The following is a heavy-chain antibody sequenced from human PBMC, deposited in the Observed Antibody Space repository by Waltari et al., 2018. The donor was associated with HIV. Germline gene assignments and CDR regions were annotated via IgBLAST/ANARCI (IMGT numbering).Heavy chain of an antibody. CDR3: ARDRYTGSSDFDY. J-gene: IGHJ4*02. Sequence: EVQLVESGGGLVQPGGSLRLSCAASGFTFSSYWMHWVRQDPGKGLVLVARMITDWSETRYGDSVKVRFTISRDNAKNTLYLQMNSLRDEDTAMYYCARDRYTGSSDFDYWGQGTLVSVSS. CDR2: MITDWSET. D-gene: IGHD1-26*01. CDR1: GFTFSSYW. V-gene: IGHV3-74*01.